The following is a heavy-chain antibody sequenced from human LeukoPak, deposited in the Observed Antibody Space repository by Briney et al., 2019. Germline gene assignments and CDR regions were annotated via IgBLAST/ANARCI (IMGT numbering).Heavy chain of an antibody. J-gene: IGHJ4*02. CDR1: GFTFSSYS. Sequence: GGSLRLSCAASGFTFSSYSMNWVRQAPGKGLEWVSSISSSSSYIYYADSVKGRFTISRDNAKNSLYLQMNSLRAEDTAVYYCARDGSGSYQFDHWGQGTLVTVSS. CDR3: ARDGSGSYQFDH. D-gene: IGHD1-26*01. CDR2: ISSSSSYI. V-gene: IGHV3-21*01.